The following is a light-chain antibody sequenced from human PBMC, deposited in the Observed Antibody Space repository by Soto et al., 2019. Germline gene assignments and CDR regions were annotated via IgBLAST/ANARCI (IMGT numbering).Light chain of an antibody. CDR1: SSDVGGYNF. CDR2: NFY. Sequence: QSALTQPASVSGSPGQSITISCTGTSSDVGGYNFVSWYQQHPGKAPKLMLYNFYDRPSGISHRFSGSRSGNTASLTISGLQAEDEAHYYCNSYTSSSTLVFGGGTKLTVL. V-gene: IGLV2-14*03. J-gene: IGLJ2*01. CDR3: NSYTSSSTLV.